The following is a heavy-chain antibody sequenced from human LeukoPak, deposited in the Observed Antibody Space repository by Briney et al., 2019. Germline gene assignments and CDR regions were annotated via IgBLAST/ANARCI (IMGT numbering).Heavy chain of an antibody. J-gene: IGHJ3*02. CDR1: GGSFSGYY. CDR3: ANKPSWIQQNTGDAFDI. Sequence: SETLSLTCAVYGGSFSGYYWSWIRQPPGKGLEWIGEINHSGSTNYNPSLKSRVTISVDKSKNQFSLKLSSVTAADTAVYYCANKPSWIQQNTGDAFDIWGQGTMVTVSS. CDR2: INHSGST. V-gene: IGHV4-34*01. D-gene: IGHD5-18*01.